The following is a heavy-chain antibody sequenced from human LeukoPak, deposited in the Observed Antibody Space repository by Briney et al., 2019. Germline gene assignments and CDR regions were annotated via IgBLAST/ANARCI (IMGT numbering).Heavy chain of an antibody. CDR1: GGTFSSYA. V-gene: IGHV1-69*04. CDR2: IIPILDVA. CDR3: ATGEGLDS. J-gene: IGHJ5*01. Sequence: GASVKVSCKASGGTFSSYALSWVRQAPGQGLEWMGRIIPILDVAIYAQRFQGSVTITADKSTGTAYMELSSLRSEDTALYYCATGEGLDSWGQGTLATVSS. D-gene: IGHD4-17*01.